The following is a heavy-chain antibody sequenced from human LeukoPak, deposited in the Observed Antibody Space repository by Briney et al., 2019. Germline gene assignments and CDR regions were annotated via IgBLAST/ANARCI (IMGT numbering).Heavy chain of an antibody. CDR1: GGSISSSNYY. Sequence: PSETLSLTCTVSGGSISSSNYYWGWIRQPPGKGLEWIGSIYYSGNTYYNPSLKSRVTISVDTSKNQFSLKLRSVTAADTAVYYCARPLSRLSWLDPWGQGTLVTVSS. CDR2: IYYSGNT. CDR3: ARPLSRLSWLDP. D-gene: IGHD2-21*01. V-gene: IGHV4-39*01. J-gene: IGHJ5*02.